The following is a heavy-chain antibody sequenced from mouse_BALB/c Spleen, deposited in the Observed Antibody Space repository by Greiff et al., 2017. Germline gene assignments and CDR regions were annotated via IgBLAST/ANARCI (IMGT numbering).Heavy chain of an antibody. D-gene: IGHD2-2*01. CDR2: IWSGGST. J-gene: IGHJ4*01. CDR1: GFSLTSYG. CDR3: ARRGGLVTTRDYYAMDY. V-gene: IGHV2-2*02. Sequence: QVQLKQSGPGLVQPSQSLSITCTVSGFSLTSYGVNWVRQSPGKGLEWMGVIWSGGSTDYNAAFISRLSISKDNSKSQVFFKMNSLQANDTAIYYWARRGGLVTTRDYYAMDYWGQGTSVTVSS.